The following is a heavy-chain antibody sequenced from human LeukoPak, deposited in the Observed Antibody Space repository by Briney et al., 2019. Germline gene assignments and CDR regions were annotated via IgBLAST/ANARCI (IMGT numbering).Heavy chain of an antibody. D-gene: IGHD1-26*01. V-gene: IGHV4-38-2*02. CDR3: ARELGVGAPGY. J-gene: IGHJ4*02. CDR1: GYSISSGYY. CDR2: IYHSGST. Sequence: SETLSLTCTVSGYSISSGYYWGWIRQPPGKGLEWIGSIYHSGSTYYNPSLKSRVTISVDTSKNQFSLKLSSVTAADTAVYYCARELGVGAPGYRGQGTLVTVSS.